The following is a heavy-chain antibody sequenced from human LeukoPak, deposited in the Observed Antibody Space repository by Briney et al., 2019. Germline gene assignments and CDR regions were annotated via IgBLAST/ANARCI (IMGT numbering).Heavy chain of an antibody. D-gene: IGHD3-22*01. Sequence: ASVKVSCKASGYTFTGYYMHWVRQAPGQGLEWMGWINPNSGGTNYAQKSQGRVTMTRDTSISTAYMELSRLRSDDTAVYYCARVTSYYYDSSGYLARTYDYWGQGTLVTVSS. CDR2: INPNSGGT. J-gene: IGHJ4*02. CDR1: GYTFTGYY. V-gene: IGHV1-2*02. CDR3: ARVTSYYYDSSGYLARTYDY.